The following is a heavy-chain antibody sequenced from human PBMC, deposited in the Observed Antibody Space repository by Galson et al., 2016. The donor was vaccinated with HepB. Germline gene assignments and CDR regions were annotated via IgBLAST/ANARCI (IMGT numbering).Heavy chain of an antibody. V-gene: IGHV3-15*01. D-gene: IGHD3-22*01. Sequence: SLRLSCAASGFSFSNAWMSWVRQAPGKGLEWVGLIKSNTDGWTTDYAAPLKGRFTISRDDSKNTSYVQMNSLKTEDTAVYYCATVWGSGYPLDYWGQGTLVTVSS. CDR3: ATVWGSGYPLDY. CDR2: IKSNTDGWTT. J-gene: IGHJ4*02. CDR1: GFSFSNAW.